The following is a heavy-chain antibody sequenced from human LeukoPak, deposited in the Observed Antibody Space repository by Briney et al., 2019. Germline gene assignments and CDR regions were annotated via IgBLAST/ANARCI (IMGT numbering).Heavy chain of an antibody. CDR2: INHSGST. J-gene: IGHJ4*02. Sequence: PSETLSLTCAVYGGSFSGYYWSWIRQPPGKGLEWIGEINHSGSTNYNPSLKSRVTISVDTSKNQFSLKLSSVTAADTAVYYCARGRGDYVWGSYRYFDYWGRGTLVTVSS. D-gene: IGHD3-16*02. CDR1: GGSFSGYY. CDR3: ARGRGDYVWGSYRYFDY. V-gene: IGHV4-34*01.